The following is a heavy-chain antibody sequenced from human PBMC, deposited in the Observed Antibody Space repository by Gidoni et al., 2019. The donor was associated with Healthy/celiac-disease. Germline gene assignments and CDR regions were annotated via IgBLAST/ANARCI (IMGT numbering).Heavy chain of an antibody. V-gene: IGHV3-11*01. CDR1: GFNFSDYY. D-gene: IGHD3-10*01. CDR2: ISSSGSTI. CDR3: ARDQGSHYYGSGSPFDY. Sequence: QVQLVESGGCLVKPGGSLRFSCAASGFNFSDYYMSWLRQAPGKGLEWVSYISSSGSTICYADAVKGRFTISRDNAKNSLYLQMNSLRAEDTAVYYCARDQGSHYYGSGSPFDYWGQGTLVTVSS. J-gene: IGHJ4*02.